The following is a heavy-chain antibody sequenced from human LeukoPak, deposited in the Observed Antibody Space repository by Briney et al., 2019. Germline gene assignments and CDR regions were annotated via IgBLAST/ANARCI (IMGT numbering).Heavy chain of an antibody. D-gene: IGHD4-17*01. CDR2: VYHSGTT. Sequence: SETLSLTCAVSGYSISSGRYWGWIRQPPGKGLEWIGSVYHSGTTYYNPSLKSRLTISVDTSNNQFSLNLRSVTAADTAVYYCARSLSTAGIDSWGQGTLVTVSS. CDR1: GYSISSGRY. V-gene: IGHV4-38-2*01. CDR3: ARSLSTAGIDS. J-gene: IGHJ4*02.